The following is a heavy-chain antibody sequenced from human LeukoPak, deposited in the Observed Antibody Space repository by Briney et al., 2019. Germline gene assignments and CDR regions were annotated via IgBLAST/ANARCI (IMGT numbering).Heavy chain of an antibody. Sequence: SETLSLTCIVSGGSITSHYWSWIRQPAGKGLEWIGRIYTSGSTNYSPSLKSRVTTSVDTSKSQFSLKLSSVTAADTAVYYCAAHYYYDTRGQDYWGQGTLVTVST. J-gene: IGHJ4*02. CDR3: AAHYYYDTRGQDY. CDR1: GGSITSHY. V-gene: IGHV4-4*07. CDR2: IYTSGST. D-gene: IGHD3-22*01.